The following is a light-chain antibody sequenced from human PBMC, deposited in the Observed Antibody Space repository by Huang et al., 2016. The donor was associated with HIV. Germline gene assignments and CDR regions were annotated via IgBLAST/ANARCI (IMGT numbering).Light chain of an antibody. V-gene: IGKV3-20*01. Sequence: EIVLTQSPGTLSLSPGERATLSCRASQSVSSSYLAWYQQKPGQAPRLLFYGASSRATGLPDRLSGSGSGTDFTLTISRLEPEDFAVYYCQQYDSSPWTFGQGTKVEIK. J-gene: IGKJ1*01. CDR3: QQYDSSPWT. CDR2: GAS. CDR1: QSVSSSY.